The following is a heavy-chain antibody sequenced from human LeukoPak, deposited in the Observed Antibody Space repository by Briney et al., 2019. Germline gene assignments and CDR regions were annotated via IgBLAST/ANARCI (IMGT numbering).Heavy chain of an antibody. CDR1: GGSISSGSYY. J-gene: IGHJ4*02. D-gene: IGHD2-2*01. CDR2: IYYSGST. V-gene: IGHV4-39*07. CDR3: ASILRSSSSVTTKAADN. Sequence: SETLSLTCTVSGGSISSGSYYWGWIRQPPGKGLEWIGSIYYSGSTYYNPSLKSRVTISVDTSKNQFSLRLNSVTAADTAVYYCASILRSSSSVTTKAADNWGQGTLVTVSS.